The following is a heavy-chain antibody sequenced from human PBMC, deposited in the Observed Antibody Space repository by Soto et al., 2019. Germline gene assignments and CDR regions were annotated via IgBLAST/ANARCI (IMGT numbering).Heavy chain of an antibody. CDR3: ARTGRIAIFGVVTEFDP. D-gene: IGHD3-3*01. CDR1: GDSIGGSNFY. CDR2: IFYSGNT. J-gene: IGHJ5*02. V-gene: IGHV4-39*01. Sequence: SETLSLTCTVSGDSIGGSNFYWGWLRQPPGKGLGWIGSIFYSGNTYYNPSLKSRVIMSVDTSKNQLSLRLNSVTAADTAVYYCARTGRIAIFGVVTEFDPWGPGTLVTVSS.